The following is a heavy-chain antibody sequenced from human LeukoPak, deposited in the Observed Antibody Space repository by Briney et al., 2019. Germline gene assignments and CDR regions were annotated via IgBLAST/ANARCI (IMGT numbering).Heavy chain of an antibody. J-gene: IGHJ4*02. V-gene: IGHV3-21*01. CDR2: ISSSSSYI. CDR1: GFTFSSYS. CDR3: ARDPDFWSVYPYFDY. Sequence: PGGSLRLSCAASGFTFSSYSMNWVRQAPGKGLEWVSSISSSSSYIYYADSVKGRFTISRDNAKNSLYLQMNSLRAEDTAVYYCARDPDFWSVYPYFDYWGQGTLVTVSS. D-gene: IGHD3-3*01.